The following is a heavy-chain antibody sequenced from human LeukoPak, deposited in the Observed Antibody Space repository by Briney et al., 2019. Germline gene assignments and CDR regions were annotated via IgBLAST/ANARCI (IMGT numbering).Heavy chain of an antibody. CDR2: IYYSGST. D-gene: IGHD2-2*01. Sequence: SETLSLTCTVSGGSISSYYWSWVRQAPGKGLEWIEYIYYSGSTNYNPSLKSRVTISVDTSKNQFSLKLSSVTAADTAVYYCARSFMVVVPAATYYYYYYMDVWGKGTTVTVSS. J-gene: IGHJ6*03. CDR1: GGSISSYY. CDR3: ARSFMVVVPAATYYYYYYMDV. V-gene: IGHV4-59*08.